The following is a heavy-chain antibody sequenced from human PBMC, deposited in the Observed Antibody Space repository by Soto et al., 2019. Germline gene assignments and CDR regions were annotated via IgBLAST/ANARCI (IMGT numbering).Heavy chain of an antibody. CDR3: ARAYGDYVFDY. Sequence: SETLSLSCTVSGGSISSYDWSWIRQPPGKGLEWIGYIYYSGSTNYNPSLKSRVTISVDTSKNQFSLKLSSVTAADTAVYYCARAYGDYVFDYWGQGTLVTVSS. CDR1: GGSISSYD. J-gene: IGHJ4*02. V-gene: IGHV4-59*01. CDR2: IYYSGST. D-gene: IGHD4-17*01.